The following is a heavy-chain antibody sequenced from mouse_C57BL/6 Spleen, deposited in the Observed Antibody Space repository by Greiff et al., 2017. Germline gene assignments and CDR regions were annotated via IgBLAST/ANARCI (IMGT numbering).Heavy chain of an antibody. CDR3: AREAGDGYSAWFAY. V-gene: IGHV1-18*01. Sequence: VQLQQSGPELVKPGASVKIPCKASGYTFTDYNMDWVKQSPGKSLEWIGDINPNNGGTIYNQKFKGKATLTVDKSSSTAYMELRSLTSEDTAVYYCAREAGDGYSAWFAYWGQGTLVTVSA. D-gene: IGHD2-3*01. CDR2: INPNNGGT. J-gene: IGHJ3*01. CDR1: GYTFTDYN.